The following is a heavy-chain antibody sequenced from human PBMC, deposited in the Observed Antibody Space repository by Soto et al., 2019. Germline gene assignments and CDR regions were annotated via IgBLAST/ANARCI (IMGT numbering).Heavy chain of an antibody. Sequence: QVQLVQSGDEVKKPGASVKVSCKASGYIFVNYGIAWVRQAPGQGLEWMGWIRPYTVNTHSATKVQGRLTMTTDTSTSTAYMDLGSLTSDDTAVYYCVMVDNYVTPTPQDVWGQGTTVTVSS. CDR3: VMVDNYVTPTPQDV. CDR1: GYIFVNYG. CDR2: IRPYTVNT. J-gene: IGHJ6*02. V-gene: IGHV1-18*01. D-gene: IGHD3-16*01.